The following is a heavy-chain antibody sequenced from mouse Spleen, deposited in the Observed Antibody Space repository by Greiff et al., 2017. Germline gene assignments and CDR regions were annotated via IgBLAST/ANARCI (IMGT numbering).Heavy chain of an antibody. CDR1: GYTFTSYW. Sequence: VKPGASVLMSCKASGYTFTSYWITWVKQRPGQGLEWIGDIYLGSGSTNYNEKFKSKATLTVDTSSSTAYMQLSSLTSEDSAVYYCSRLGYYGDAMDYWGQGTSVTVSS. CDR2: IYLGSGST. CDR3: SRLGYYGDAMDY. D-gene: IGHD1-1*01. J-gene: IGHJ4*01. V-gene: IGHV1-55*01.